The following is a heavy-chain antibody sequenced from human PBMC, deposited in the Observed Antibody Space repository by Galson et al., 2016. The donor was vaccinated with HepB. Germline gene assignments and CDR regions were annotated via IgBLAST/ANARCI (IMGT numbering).Heavy chain of an antibody. V-gene: IGHV3-23*01. J-gene: IGHJ4*02. CDR3: AKVGFSDLDY. Sequence: SLRLSCAASGFTFSSYATSWVRQSPGEGLEWVSSISSSGEHISYADSVKGRFTISRDNSKNTVSLLMSSLRADDTAIYYCAKVGFSDLDYWGQGTLVTVSS. CDR2: ISSSGEHI. D-gene: IGHD1-26*01. CDR1: GFTFSSYA.